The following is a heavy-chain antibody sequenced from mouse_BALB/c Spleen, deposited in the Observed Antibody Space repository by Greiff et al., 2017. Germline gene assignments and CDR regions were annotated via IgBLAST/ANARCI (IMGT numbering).Heavy chain of an antibody. D-gene: IGHD2-4*01. J-gene: IGHJ3*01. V-gene: IGHV3-6*02. CDR1: GYSITSGYY. Sequence: EVKLLESGPGLVKPSQSLSLTCSVTGYSITSGYYWNWIRQFPGNKLEWMGYISYDGSNNYNPSLKNRISITRDTSKNQFFLKLNSVTTEDTATYYCARAYYDYDDGGFAYWGQGTLVTVSA. CDR2: ISYDGSN. CDR3: ARAYYDYDDGGFAY.